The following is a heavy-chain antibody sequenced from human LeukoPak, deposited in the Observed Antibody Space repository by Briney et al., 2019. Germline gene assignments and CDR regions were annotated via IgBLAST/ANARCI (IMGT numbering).Heavy chain of an antibody. CDR3: ARGYRIVDLFCALL. CDR1: GFTFSSYW. CDR2: IKQDGSEK. D-gene: IGHD1-26*01. V-gene: IGHV3-7*01. Sequence: GGSLRLSCAASGFTFSSYWMSWVRQAPGKGLEWVANIKQDGSEKYYVDSVKGRFTISRDTAKNSLYLQMNTLRAEDTAVYYCARGYRIVDLFCALLWGQGTMVTVSS. J-gene: IGHJ3*01.